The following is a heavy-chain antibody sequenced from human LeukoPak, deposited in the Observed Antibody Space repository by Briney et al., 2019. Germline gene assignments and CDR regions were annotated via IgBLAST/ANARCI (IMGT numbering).Heavy chain of an antibody. CDR2: IYYSGTT. CDR1: VGSNHCYY. Sequence: SATLSLPCPYPVGSNHCYYWRWLRHPPGKDLDWIGHIYYSGTTNYNPSHKSRVNISGDTSKTQFSLKLSSVTAADTAVYYCARERSYYFDYWGQGTLVTVSS. V-gene: IGHV4-59*01. J-gene: IGHJ4*02. CDR3: ARERSYYFDY. D-gene: IGHD1-26*01.